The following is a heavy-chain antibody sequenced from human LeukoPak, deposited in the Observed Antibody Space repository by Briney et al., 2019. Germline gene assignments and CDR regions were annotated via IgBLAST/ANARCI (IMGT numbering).Heavy chain of an antibody. D-gene: IGHD5-12*01. CDR2: ISGSGDST. J-gene: IGHJ4*02. Sequence: GGSLRLSCAASGFTFSTYAMTWVRQAPGKGLEWVSAISGSGDSTYYADSVKGRFTISRDNAKNTLYLQMNSLRAEDTAVYYCAKLWGYSGYDQIDYWGQGTLVTVSS. CDR1: GFTFSTYA. V-gene: IGHV3-23*01. CDR3: AKLWGYSGYDQIDY.